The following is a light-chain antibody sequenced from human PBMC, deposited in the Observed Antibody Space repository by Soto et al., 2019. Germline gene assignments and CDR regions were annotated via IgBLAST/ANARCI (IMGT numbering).Light chain of an antibody. J-gene: IGKJ4*01. V-gene: IGKV4-1*01. Sequence: DIVMTQSPDSLAVSLGERATINCKPSQSVLYNSNNKHYLAWYQHKPGQPPMLLIYWASTRESGVPDRFSGSGSGRDFTLTISSLKPEDVAVYYCQQYYSTPLTFGGGTKVGIK. CDR2: WAS. CDR1: QSVLYNSNNKHY. CDR3: QQYYSTPLT.